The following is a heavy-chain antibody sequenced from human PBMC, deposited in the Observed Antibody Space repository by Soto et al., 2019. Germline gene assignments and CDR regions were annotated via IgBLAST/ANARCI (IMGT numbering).Heavy chain of an antibody. J-gene: IGHJ5*02. V-gene: IGHV1-2*02. CDR2: IDPNTGGT. CDR3: AIAPAGSSSRWYNWFDP. D-gene: IGHD2-2*01. CDR1: GYTFTGYF. Sequence: QVQLVQSGAEVKKPGASVKVSCTASGYTFTGYFMHWVRQAPGQGLEWMGWIDPNTGGTNYAQKFQGRVTMTRDTSISTAYMDLSRLTSDDTAVYYCAIAPAGSSSRWYNWFDPWGQGTLVTVSS.